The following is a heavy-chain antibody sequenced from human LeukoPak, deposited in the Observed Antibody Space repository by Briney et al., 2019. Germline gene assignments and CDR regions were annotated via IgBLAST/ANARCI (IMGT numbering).Heavy chain of an antibody. CDR3: ARSRYSSHGGYYYYMDV. Sequence: SETLSLTCTVSGGSISSYYWSWIRQPPGKGLEWIGYIYYSGSTNYNPSLKSRVTISVDTSKNQFSLKLSSVTAADTAVYYCARSRYSSHGGYYYYMDVWGKGTTVTISS. CDR1: GGSISSYY. CDR2: IYYSGST. V-gene: IGHV4-59*01. J-gene: IGHJ6*03. D-gene: IGHD6-13*01.